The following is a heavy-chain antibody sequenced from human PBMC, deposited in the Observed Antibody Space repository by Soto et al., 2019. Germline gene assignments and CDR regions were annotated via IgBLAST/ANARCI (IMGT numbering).Heavy chain of an antibody. J-gene: IGHJ3*02. CDR2: IIPSSGTA. Sequence: QVQLVQSGAEVKKPGSSVKVSCKASGCTFSSYAISWVRQAPGQGLEWMGGIIPSSGTANYAQKFQCNITITADETTSTAYMELSSLRSEDTAVYYSARSCGVVNGFDIWGKGTMVTVSS. D-gene: IGHD2-21*01. V-gene: IGHV1-69*12. CDR3: ARSCGVVNGFDI. CDR1: GCTFSSYA.